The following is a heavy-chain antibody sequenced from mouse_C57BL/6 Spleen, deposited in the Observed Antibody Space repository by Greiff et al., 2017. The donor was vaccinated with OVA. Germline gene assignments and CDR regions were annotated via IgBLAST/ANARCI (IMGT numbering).Heavy chain of an antibody. CDR2: IYPRSGNT. Sequence: VQLVESGAELARPGASVKLSCKASGYTFTSYGISWVKPRTGQGLEWIGEIYPRSGNTYYNEKFKGKATLTADKSSSTAYMELRSLTSEDSAVYFCARTPPSYYGSIYAMDYWGQGTSVTVSS. V-gene: IGHV1-81*01. D-gene: IGHD1-1*01. J-gene: IGHJ4*01. CDR1: GYTFTSYG. CDR3: ARTPPSYYGSIYAMDY.